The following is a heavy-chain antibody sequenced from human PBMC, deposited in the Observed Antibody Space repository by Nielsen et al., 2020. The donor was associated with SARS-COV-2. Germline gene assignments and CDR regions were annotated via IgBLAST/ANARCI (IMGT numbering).Heavy chain of an antibody. Sequence: GESLKISCAASGFIFTSHAMHWVRQAPGKGLEWVAVVSYDGRNQYYADSVRGRFTISRDNSKNTLYLQMNSLRGEDTVVYYCAKDLADSWSDDYSAYYNMDVWGKGTTVTVSS. J-gene: IGHJ6*03. CDR3: AKDLADSWSDDYSAYYNMDV. V-gene: IGHV3-30*18. CDR2: VSYDGRNQ. CDR1: GFIFTSHA. D-gene: IGHD3-3*01.